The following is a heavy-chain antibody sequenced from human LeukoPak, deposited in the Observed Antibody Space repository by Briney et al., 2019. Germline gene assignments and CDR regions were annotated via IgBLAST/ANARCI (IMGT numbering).Heavy chain of an antibody. D-gene: IGHD6-19*01. V-gene: IGHV4-4*02. CDR3: ASSLQAQWLVVFDY. CDR2: IYYSGST. J-gene: IGHJ4*02. Sequence: SETLSLTCAVSGGSISSSNWWSWVRQPPGKGLEWIGYIYYSGSTNYNPSLKSRVTISVDTSKNQFSLKLSSVTAADTAVYYCASSLQAQWLVVFDYWGQGTLVTVSS. CDR1: GGSISSSNW.